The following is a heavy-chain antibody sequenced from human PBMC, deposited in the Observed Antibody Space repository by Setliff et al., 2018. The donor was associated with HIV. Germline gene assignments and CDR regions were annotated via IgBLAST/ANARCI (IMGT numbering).Heavy chain of an antibody. CDR1: GGTFSSYA. J-gene: IGHJ6*03. V-gene: IGHV1-69*13. CDR2: IIPIFGTT. Sequence: SVKVSCQASGGTFSSYAISWVRRAPGQGPEWMGAIIPIFGTTKYAQRFQGRVTITADASTSTAYMELSSLRSEDTAVYYCATNREQLTMTYYYYYMDVWGKGTTVTVSS. D-gene: IGHD6-13*01. CDR3: ATNREQLTMTYYYYYMDV.